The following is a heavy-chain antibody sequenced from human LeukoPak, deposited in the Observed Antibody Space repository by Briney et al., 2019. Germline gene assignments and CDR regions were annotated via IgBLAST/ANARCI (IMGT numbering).Heavy chain of an antibody. J-gene: IGHJ6*02. V-gene: IGHV1-69*04. CDR3: VRESGSEDYYYYGMDV. CDR2: IIPIFGIA. D-gene: IGHD6-19*01. CDR1: GGTFISYA. Sequence: SVKVSCKASGGTFISYAISWVRQPPGQGLEWMGRIIPIFGIANYAQKFQGRVTITADKSTSTAYMELSSLRSEDTAVYYCVRESGSEDYYYYGMDVWGQGTTVTVSS.